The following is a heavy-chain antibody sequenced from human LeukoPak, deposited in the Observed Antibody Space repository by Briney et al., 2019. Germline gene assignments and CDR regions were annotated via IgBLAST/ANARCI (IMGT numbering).Heavy chain of an antibody. CDR2: ISYDGSNK. J-gene: IGHJ4*02. D-gene: IGHD2-2*01. V-gene: IGHV3-30*18. Sequence: GRSLRLSCAASGFTFSSYGMHWVRQAPGKGLEWVAVISYDGSNKYYADSVKGRFTISRDNSKNTLYLQMNSLRAEDTAVYYCAKAGVEVGYCSSTSCPYYFDYWGQGTLVTVSS. CDR3: AKAGVEVGYCSSTSCPYYFDY. CDR1: GFTFSSYG.